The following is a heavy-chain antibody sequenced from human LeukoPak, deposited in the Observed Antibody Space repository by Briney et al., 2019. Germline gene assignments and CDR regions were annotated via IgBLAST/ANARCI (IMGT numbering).Heavy chain of an antibody. D-gene: IGHD3-22*01. Sequence: ASVKVSCKASGYTFTSYGISWVRQAPGQGLGWMGWISAYNGNTNYAQKLQGRVTMTTDTSTSTAYMELRSLRSDDTAVYYCAGERKYYYDSSGHGYFDYWGQGTLVTVSS. V-gene: IGHV1-18*01. CDR1: GYTFTSYG. CDR2: ISAYNGNT. J-gene: IGHJ4*02. CDR3: AGERKYYYDSSGHGYFDY.